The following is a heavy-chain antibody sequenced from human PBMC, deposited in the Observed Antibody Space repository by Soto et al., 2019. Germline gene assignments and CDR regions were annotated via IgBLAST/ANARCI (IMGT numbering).Heavy chain of an antibody. V-gene: IGHV4-59*11. CDR3: ARVVVGSSSPYTDF. CDR1: GGSISSHY. J-gene: IGHJ4*02. D-gene: IGHD2-15*01. Sequence: QVQLQESGPGLVKPSETLSLTCTVSGGSISSHYWNWIRQPPGKGLEWIGYIYDSGSTSYNPSLKSRVTISIDTSKNQFSLNLSSVTAADTVVYYCARVVVGSSSPYTDFWGQGALVTVSS. CDR2: IYDSGST.